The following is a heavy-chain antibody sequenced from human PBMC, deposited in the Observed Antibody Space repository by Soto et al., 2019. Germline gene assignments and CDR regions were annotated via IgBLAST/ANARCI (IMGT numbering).Heavy chain of an antibody. D-gene: IGHD2-8*01. CDR3: ARGIRYCTNGVCYRDRIDY. CDR2: INHSGST. J-gene: IGHJ4*02. CDR1: GGSVSGYY. V-gene: IGHV4-34*01. Sequence: SETLSLTCAVYGGSVSGYYWSGIRQPPGKGLEWIGKINHSGSTNYNPSLKSRVTISVDTSKNQFSLKLSSVTAADTAVYYCARGIRYCTNGVCYRDRIDYWGQGTVVTVSS.